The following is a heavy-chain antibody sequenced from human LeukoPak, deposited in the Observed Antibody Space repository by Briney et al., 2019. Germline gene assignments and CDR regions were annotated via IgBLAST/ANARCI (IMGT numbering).Heavy chain of an antibody. D-gene: IGHD6-25*01. J-gene: IGHJ3*02. CDR2: IDTTGDT. CDR1: GFTFSSYD. V-gene: IGHV3-13*01. CDR3: ARVLTARSGGYDAFDI. Sequence: GGSLRLSCAASGFTFSSYDMHWVRQGTGKGLEWVSAIDTTGDTYYPGSVKGRFTISRENAKSSLYLQMNSLRAGDTAVYYCARVLTARSGGYDAFDIWGQGTMVTVSS.